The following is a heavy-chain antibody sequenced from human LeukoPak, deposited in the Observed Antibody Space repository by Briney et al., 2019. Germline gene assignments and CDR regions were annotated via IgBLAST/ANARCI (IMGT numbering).Heavy chain of an antibody. Sequence: GRSLRLSCAASGFTFDDYAMHWVRQAPGKGLEWVSGISWNSGSIGYADSVKGRFTISRDNAKNSLYLQMNSLRAEDMALYYCAKDIGGGDFNYYYYMDVWGKGTTVTVSS. CDR2: ISWNSGSI. CDR1: GFTFDDYA. V-gene: IGHV3-9*03. D-gene: IGHD2-21*01. J-gene: IGHJ6*03. CDR3: AKDIGGGDFNYYYYMDV.